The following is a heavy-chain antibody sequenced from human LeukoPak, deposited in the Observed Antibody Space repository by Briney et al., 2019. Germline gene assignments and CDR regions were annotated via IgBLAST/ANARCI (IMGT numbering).Heavy chain of an antibody. D-gene: IGHD3-9*01. Sequence: GASVKVSCKASGYTFTSYGISWVRQAPGQGLEWMGWISAYNGNTNYAQKFQGRVTMTTDTSTSTAYMELRSMRSGDTAVYYCAREFRLTDYYGWYFDPWGRGNLVTGSS. CDR2: ISAYNGNT. CDR3: AREFRLTDYYGWYFDP. V-gene: IGHV1-18*01. CDR1: GYTFTSYG. J-gene: IGHJ2*01.